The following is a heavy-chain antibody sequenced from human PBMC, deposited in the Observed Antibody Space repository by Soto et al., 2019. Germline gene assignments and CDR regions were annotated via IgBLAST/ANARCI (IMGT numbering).Heavy chain of an antibody. Sequence: SVKVSCKASGYTFSSYDITWVRQAPGQGLEWMGRIIPLLDIANYAQKFQGRVTITADKSTSTAYMELNSLRSEDTAVYYCVRDSPIGSTYSGYDGIDYWGQGTLVTVSS. V-gene: IGHV1-69*04. CDR2: IIPLLDIA. J-gene: IGHJ4*02. CDR1: GYTFSSYD. CDR3: VRDSPIGSTYSGYDGIDY. D-gene: IGHD5-12*01.